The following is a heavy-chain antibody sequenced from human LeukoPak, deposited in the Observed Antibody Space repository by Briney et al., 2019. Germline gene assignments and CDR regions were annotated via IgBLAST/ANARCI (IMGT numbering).Heavy chain of an antibody. CDR2: INPNSGGT. V-gene: IGHV1-2*02. CDR1: GYTFTGYY. Sequence: GASVKVSCKASGYTFTGYYMHWVRQAPGQGPEWMGWINPNSGGTNYAQKFQGRVTMTGDTSISTAYVDLTKLRSDDTAVYYCARAGGYSDYDTCDYWGQGTLVTVSS. J-gene: IGHJ4*02. CDR3: ARAGGYSDYDTCDY. D-gene: IGHD5-12*01.